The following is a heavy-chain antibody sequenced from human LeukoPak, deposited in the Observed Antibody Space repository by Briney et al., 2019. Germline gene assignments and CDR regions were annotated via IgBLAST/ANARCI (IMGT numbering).Heavy chain of an antibody. CDR2: ISSSSSST. J-gene: IGHJ4*02. CDR1: GFTFSRYG. V-gene: IGHV3-48*02. Sequence: PGGSLRLSCAASGFTFSRYGMNWVRQAPGKGLEWVSYISSSSSSTYYADSVKGRFTISRDNAKNSLYLQMNSLRDEDTAVYSCVRGIGAIDYWGQGTLVTVSS. CDR3: VRGIGAIDY. D-gene: IGHD4-17*01.